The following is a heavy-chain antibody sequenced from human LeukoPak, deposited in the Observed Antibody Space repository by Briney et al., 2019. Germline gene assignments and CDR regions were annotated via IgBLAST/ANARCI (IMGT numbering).Heavy chain of an antibody. Sequence: GGSLRLSCAASGFTFSSFPMSWVRQAPGKGLGWVSAIIGRGGSTYYADSVKGRFTISRDNSKNTLYLQMNSLRAEDTAVYYCAKDQSAVVVVPAAISLDYWGQGTLVTVSS. V-gene: IGHV3-23*01. CDR2: IIGRGGST. CDR3: AKDQSAVVVVPAAISLDY. CDR1: GFTFSSFP. J-gene: IGHJ4*02. D-gene: IGHD2-2*01.